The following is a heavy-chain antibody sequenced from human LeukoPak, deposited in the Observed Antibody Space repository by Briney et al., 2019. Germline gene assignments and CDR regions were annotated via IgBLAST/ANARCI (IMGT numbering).Heavy chain of an antibody. J-gene: IGHJ5*02. V-gene: IGHV3-53*01. CDR3: ARHDWFEP. Sequence: GGSLRLSCAASGFTVSGDYMSWVRQAPGKGLEWVSVLYSGGQTYYADSVKGRFTISRDNSKSTLYLQMNSLRDEDTAVYYCARHDWFEPWGQGTRVTVSS. CDR2: LYSGGQT. CDR1: GFTVSGDY.